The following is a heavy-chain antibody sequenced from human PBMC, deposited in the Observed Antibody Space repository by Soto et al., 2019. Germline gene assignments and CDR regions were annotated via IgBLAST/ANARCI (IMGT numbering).Heavy chain of an antibody. CDR3: ARDLSIAARRYYYYYYMDV. Sequence: SPTLSLTCAISGDSVSSNSAAWNWIRQSPSRGLEWLGRTYYRSKWYNDYAVSVKSRITINPDTSKNQFSLQLNSVTPEDTAVYYCARDLSIAARRYYYYYYMDVWGKGTTVTVSS. D-gene: IGHD6-6*01. CDR2: TYYRSKWYN. V-gene: IGHV6-1*01. J-gene: IGHJ6*03. CDR1: GDSVSSNSAA.